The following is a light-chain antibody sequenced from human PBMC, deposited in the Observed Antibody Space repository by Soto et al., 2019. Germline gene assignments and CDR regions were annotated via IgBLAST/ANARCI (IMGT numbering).Light chain of an antibody. CDR2: GAS. CDR3: QQYGSSPPVT. Sequence: EIVLTQSPGTLSLSPGERATLSCRASQSVSSSDLAWYQQKPGQAPRLLIYGASSRATGIPDRFSGSGSGTDFTLTISKLEPEDFAVYYWQQYGSSPPVTFGGGTKVEIK. V-gene: IGKV3-20*01. CDR1: QSVSSSD. J-gene: IGKJ4*01.